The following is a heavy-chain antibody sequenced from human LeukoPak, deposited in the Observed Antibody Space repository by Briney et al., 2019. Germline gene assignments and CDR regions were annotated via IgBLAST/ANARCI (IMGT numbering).Heavy chain of an antibody. J-gene: IGHJ3*02. CDR1: GFTFSSYE. D-gene: IGHD3-10*01. CDR3: ARGTREYYYGSGSSAFDI. CDR2: ISSSGSTI. V-gene: IGHV3-48*03. Sequence: GGSLRLSCAASGFTFSSYEMNWVRQAPGKGLEWVSYISSSGSTIYYADSVKGRFTISRDNAKNSLYLQMNSLRAEDTAVYYCARGTREYYYGSGSSAFDIWGQGTMVTVSS.